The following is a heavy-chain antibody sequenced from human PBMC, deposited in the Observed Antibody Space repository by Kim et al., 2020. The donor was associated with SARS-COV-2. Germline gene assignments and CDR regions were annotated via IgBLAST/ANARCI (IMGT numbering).Heavy chain of an antibody. V-gene: IGHV3-23*01. CDR2: IDGPASNT. CDR3: AKETGLSIFGTGDY. D-gene: IGHD3-3*01. CDR1: GFIFSRYA. J-gene: IGHJ4*02. Sequence: GGSLRLSCAASGFIFSRYAINWVRQAPGKGLEWVATIDGPASNTFYADSVKGRFTISRDNSRSTLSLQMNSLRAEDTAIYYCAKETGLSIFGTGDYWGQGTLVTVSS.